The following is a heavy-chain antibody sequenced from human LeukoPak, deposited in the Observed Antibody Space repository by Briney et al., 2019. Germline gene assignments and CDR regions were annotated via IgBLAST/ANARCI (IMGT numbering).Heavy chain of an antibody. CDR2: IYSEGST. J-gene: IGHJ4*02. Sequence: PGGSLRLSCAASGFTVSNTYMSWVRQAPAQGLEWVSAIYSEGSTYYLDSVRGRFTISRDSSNNTLYLQMNSLRADDTAVYYCARLHRRQFTSFDYWGQGTLITVS. CDR1: GFTVSNTY. CDR3: ARLHRRQFTSFDY. V-gene: IGHV3-53*01. D-gene: IGHD4-11*01.